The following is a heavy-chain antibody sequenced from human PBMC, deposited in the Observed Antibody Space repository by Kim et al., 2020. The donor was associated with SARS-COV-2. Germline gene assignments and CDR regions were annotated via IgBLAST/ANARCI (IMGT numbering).Heavy chain of an antibody. CDR2: IYPGDSDT. Sequence: GESLKISCKGSGYSFTSYWIGWVRQMPGKGLEWMGIIYPGDSDTRYSPSFQGQVTISADKSISTAYLQWSSLKASDTAMYYCARLIGHYGSGSYYLTHYYYYGMDVWGQGTTVTVSS. CDR3: ARLIGHYGSGSYYLTHYYYYGMDV. V-gene: IGHV5-51*01. J-gene: IGHJ6*02. CDR1: GYSFTSYW. D-gene: IGHD3-10*01.